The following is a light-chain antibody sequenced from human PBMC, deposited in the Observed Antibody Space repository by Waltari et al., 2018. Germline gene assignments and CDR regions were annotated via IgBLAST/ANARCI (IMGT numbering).Light chain of an antibody. V-gene: IGLV3-10*01. J-gene: IGLJ3*02. CDR2: DDS. CDR3: YSTDSSGDHRV. CDR1: ALPKQY. Sequence: SFELTQPPSVSVSPGPTARITCPGDALPKQYAYWYQQKSGQAPVLGIYDDSKRPSGIPERFSGSNSGTMATLTISGAQVEDEADYYCYSTDSSGDHRVFGGGTKLTVL.